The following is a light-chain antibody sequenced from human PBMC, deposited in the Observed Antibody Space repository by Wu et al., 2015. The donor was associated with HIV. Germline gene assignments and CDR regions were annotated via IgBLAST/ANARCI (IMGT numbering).Light chain of an antibody. CDR3: QQYGSSPYS. Sequence: EVVLTQSPGTLSLSPGERATLSCRASQIVLSSYLAWRQQKPGQAPRLLIYDASTRVTGIPDRFSGSGSGTDFTLTISSLEPEDFAVYYCQQYGSSPYSFGQGTKLEIK. CDR2: DAS. CDR1: QIVLSSY. J-gene: IGKJ2*03. V-gene: IGKV3-20*01.